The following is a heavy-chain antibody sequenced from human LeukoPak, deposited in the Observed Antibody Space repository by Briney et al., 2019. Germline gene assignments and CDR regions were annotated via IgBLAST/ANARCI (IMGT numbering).Heavy chain of an antibody. CDR2: IIPIFGTA. CDR3: ARDAHDYGDPGPYGMDV. J-gene: IGHJ6*04. Sequence: ASVKVSCKASGSTFISYAISWVRQAPGQGLEWMGGIIPIFGTANYAQKFQGRVTITADKSTSTAYMELSSLRSEDTAVYYCARDAHDYGDPGPYGMDVWGKGTTVTVSS. D-gene: IGHD4-17*01. V-gene: IGHV1-69*06. CDR1: GSTFISYA.